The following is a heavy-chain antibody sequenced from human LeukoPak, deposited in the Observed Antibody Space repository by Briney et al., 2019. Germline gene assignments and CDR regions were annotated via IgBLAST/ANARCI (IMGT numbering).Heavy chain of an antibody. CDR2: INAGNGNT. CDR1: GYTFTGYY. CDR3: ARVGGGGSGSYNELGY. V-gene: IGHV1-3*03. J-gene: IGHJ4*02. D-gene: IGHD3-10*01. Sequence: ASVKVSCKASGYTFTGYYMHWVRQAPGQRLEWMGWINAGNGNTKYSQEFQGRVTITRDTSASTAYMELSSLRSEDMAVYYCARVGGGGSGSYNELGYWGQGTLVTVSS.